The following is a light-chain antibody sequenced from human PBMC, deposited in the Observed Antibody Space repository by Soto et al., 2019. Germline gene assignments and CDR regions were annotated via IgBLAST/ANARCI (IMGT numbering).Light chain of an antibody. J-gene: IGKJ4*01. CDR3: QQYDRSPLIT. CDR2: AAS. Sequence: EIVLTQSPGTLSLSPGERATLSCRASQTVNSNYLAWYQQRAGQAPRLLIYAASTRAADIPDRFSGSGSGTDFTLTISRLEHEDFAVYYCQQYDRSPLITFGGGTKVEIK. CDR1: QTVNSNY. V-gene: IGKV3-20*01.